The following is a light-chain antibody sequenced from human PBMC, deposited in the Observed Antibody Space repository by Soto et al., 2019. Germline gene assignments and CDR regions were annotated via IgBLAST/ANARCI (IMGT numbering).Light chain of an antibody. CDR3: VSYTTSASYV. V-gene: IGLV2-14*01. CDR2: DVS. J-gene: IGLJ1*01. Sequence: QSALTQPASVSGSPGQSITISCTGTSSDVGGFIFVSWYQQHPGRAPKLMIYDVSNRPSGVSNRFSGSKSGNTASLTISGLQADYDADYYCVSYTTSASYVFGTGTKLTVL. CDR1: SSDVGGFIF.